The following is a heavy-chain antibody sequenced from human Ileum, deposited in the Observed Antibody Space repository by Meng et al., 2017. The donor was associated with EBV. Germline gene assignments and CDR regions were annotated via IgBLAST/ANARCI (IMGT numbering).Heavy chain of an antibody. J-gene: IGHJ4*02. CDR2: TSHSGST. CDR3: ASSDYYRSDY. CDR1: GGSISRSDW. D-gene: IGHD3-22*01. Sequence: QGNLQESGPGLVKPSETLSLTCAVSGGSISRSDWWSWVRQPPGKGLEWIGETSHSGSTNYSPSLKSRVTISLDKSKNQLSLKLNSVTAADTAVYYCASSDYYRSDYWGQGTLVTVSS. V-gene: IGHV4-4*02.